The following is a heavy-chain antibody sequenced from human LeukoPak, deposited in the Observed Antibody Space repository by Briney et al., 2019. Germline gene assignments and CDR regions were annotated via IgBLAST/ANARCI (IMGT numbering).Heavy chain of an antibody. D-gene: IGHD3-10*01. V-gene: IGHV1-18*01. J-gene: IGHJ4*02. CDR3: ARVTMVRGVIMGD. CDR2: ISAYNGNT. CDR1: GYTFTSYS. Sequence: ASVKVSCKASGYTFTSYSISWVRAAPGQGLERRGWISAYNGNTNYAQKLQGRVTMTTDTSTSTAYMELRSLRSDDTAVYYCARVTMVRGVIMGDWGQGTLLSVSS.